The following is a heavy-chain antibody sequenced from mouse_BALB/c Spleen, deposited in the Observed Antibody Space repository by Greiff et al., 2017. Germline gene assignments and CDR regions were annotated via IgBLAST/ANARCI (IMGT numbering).Heavy chain of an antibody. Sequence: VQLKQSGPRLVKPSQSLSLTCTVTGYSITSDYAWNWIRQFPGNKLEWMGYISYSGSTSYNPSLKSRISITRDTSKNQFFLQLNSVTTEDTATYYCARNYGSSYDFDYWGQGTTLTVSS. CDR3: ARNYGSSYDFDY. V-gene: IGHV3-2*02. CDR1: GYSITSDYA. D-gene: IGHD1-1*01. J-gene: IGHJ2*01. CDR2: ISYSGST.